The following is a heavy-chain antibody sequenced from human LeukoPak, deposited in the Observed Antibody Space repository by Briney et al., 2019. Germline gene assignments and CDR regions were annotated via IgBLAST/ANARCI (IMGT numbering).Heavy chain of an antibody. CDR2: INHSGST. CDR3: ATRPGGSGSYYRGDP. D-gene: IGHD3-10*01. J-gene: IGHJ5*02. CDR1: GGSFSGYY. Sequence: PSETLSLTCAVYGGSFSGYYWSWIRQPPGKGLEWIGEINHSGSTNYNPSLKSRVTISVDTSKNQFSLKLSSVTAADTAVYYCATRPGGSGSYYRGDPWGQGTLVTVSS. V-gene: IGHV4-34*01.